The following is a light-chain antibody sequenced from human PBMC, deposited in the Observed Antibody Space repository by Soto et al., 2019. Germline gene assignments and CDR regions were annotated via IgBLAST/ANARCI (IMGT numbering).Light chain of an antibody. CDR2: WAS. V-gene: IGKV4-1*01. J-gene: IGKJ4*01. CDR1: QSILYSSNNKNY. CDR3: QQYYVTPLT. Sequence: DIVMTQSPDSLSVSLGERATINCKSSQSILYSSNNKNYLAWYQQKPGQPPKLLIYWASTRESGVPDRFSGGGSGTDFTLTISSLQAEDVAVYYCQQYYVTPLTFGGGTKVDI.